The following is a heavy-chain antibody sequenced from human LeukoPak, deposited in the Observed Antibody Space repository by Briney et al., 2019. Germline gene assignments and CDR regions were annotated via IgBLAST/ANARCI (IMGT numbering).Heavy chain of an antibody. CDR2: IYYSGST. V-gene: IGHV4-39*07. Sequence: SETLSLTCTVSGDSISSSSSYWDWIRQPPGKGLEWIGSIYYSGSTYYNPSLKSRVTISVDTSKNQFSLNLTSVTAADTAVYYCARTGYYDSSGYYILGPFDYWGQGTLVTVSS. CDR1: GDSISSSSSY. J-gene: IGHJ4*02. D-gene: IGHD3-22*01. CDR3: ARTGYYDSSGYYILGPFDY.